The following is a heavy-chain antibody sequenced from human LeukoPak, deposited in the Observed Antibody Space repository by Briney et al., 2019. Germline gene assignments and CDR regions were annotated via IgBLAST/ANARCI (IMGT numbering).Heavy chain of an antibody. D-gene: IGHD6-25*01. Sequence: KPGGSLRLSCAASGFTFSSYTMNWVRQPPGKGLEWASNIGTSSTTIYYADSVKGRFTISRDNAKNSLYLQMNSLRADDTAVYYCARFAAGGSYYYYMDVWGKGTTVTVSS. CDR3: ARFAAGGSYYYYMDV. J-gene: IGHJ6*03. CDR1: GFTFSSYT. V-gene: IGHV3-48*01. CDR2: IGTSSTTI.